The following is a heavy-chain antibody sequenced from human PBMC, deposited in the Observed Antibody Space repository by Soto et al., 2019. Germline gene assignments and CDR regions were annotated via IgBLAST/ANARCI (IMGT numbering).Heavy chain of an antibody. CDR3: TGGRYSSSWYFDY. V-gene: IGHV1-8*01. CDR2: MNANTGNT. D-gene: IGHD6-13*01. Sequence: QVQLVQAGAEVKKPGASVKVSCKGSGYTFTNNDINWVRQATGHGLEWMGWMNANTGNTGYAQKFRGRVTMTRDTSRSTAYMELSSLQSEDTAVYYCTGGRYSSSWYFDYWGQGPLVTVSS. J-gene: IGHJ4*02. CDR1: GYTFTNND.